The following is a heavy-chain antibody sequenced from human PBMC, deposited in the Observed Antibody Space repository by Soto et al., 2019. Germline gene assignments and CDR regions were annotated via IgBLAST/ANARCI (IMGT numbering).Heavy chain of an antibody. V-gene: IGHV1-18*01. CDR1: GYTFTSYG. D-gene: IGHD2-15*01. CDR2: ISAYNGNT. Sequence: QVQLVQSGAEVKKPGASVKVSCKASGYTFTSYGISWVRQAPGQGLEWMGWISAYNGNTNYAQKLQGRVTMTTDTSTSTAYMELRSLRSDDTAVYYCARPNGVVDSTYYYYYGMDVWGQGTTVTVSS. J-gene: IGHJ6*02. CDR3: ARPNGVVDSTYYYYYGMDV.